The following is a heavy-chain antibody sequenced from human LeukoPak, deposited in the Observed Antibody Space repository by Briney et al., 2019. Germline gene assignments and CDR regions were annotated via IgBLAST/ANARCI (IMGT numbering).Heavy chain of an antibody. CDR2: ITKSGDCT. CDR1: GFTFSAFG. V-gene: IGHV3-23*01. CDR3: TKDYCGKFCSAV. Sequence: GGSLRLSCAASGFTFSAFGMNWVRQAPGKGLEWVSTITKSGDCTYYVDSVKGRFTISRDNSKNTLYLQMNSLRAEDTAKYYCTKDYCGKFCSAVWGQGTTVTVSS. D-gene: IGHD3-9*01. J-gene: IGHJ6*02.